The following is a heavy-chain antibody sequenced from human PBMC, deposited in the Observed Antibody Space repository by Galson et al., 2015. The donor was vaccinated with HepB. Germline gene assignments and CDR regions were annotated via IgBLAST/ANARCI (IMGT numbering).Heavy chain of an antibody. CDR2: ISSSSSTI. Sequence: SLRLSCAASGFTFSSYSMNWVRQAPGKGLEWVSYISSSSSTIYYADSVKGRFTISRDNAKNSLYLQMNSLRADDTAVYYCATAVRGRAFDYWGQGTVVTVAS. D-gene: IGHD5-12*01. CDR1: GFTFSSYS. J-gene: IGHJ4*02. V-gene: IGHV3-48*04. CDR3: ATAVRGRAFDY.